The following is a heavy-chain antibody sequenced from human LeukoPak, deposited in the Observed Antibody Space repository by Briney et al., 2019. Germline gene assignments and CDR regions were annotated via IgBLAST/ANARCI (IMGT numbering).Heavy chain of an antibody. J-gene: IGHJ4*02. D-gene: IGHD3-10*01. V-gene: IGHV3-11*01. CDR3: AREYYYGSGSLDIYY. Sequence: GGSLRLSCAASGFTFSDYYMSWIRQAPGKGLEWVSYISSSGSTIYHADSVKGRFTISRDNAKNSLYLQMNSLRAEDTAVYYCAREYYYGSGSLDIYYWGQGTLVTVSS. CDR2: ISSSGSTI. CDR1: GFTFSDYY.